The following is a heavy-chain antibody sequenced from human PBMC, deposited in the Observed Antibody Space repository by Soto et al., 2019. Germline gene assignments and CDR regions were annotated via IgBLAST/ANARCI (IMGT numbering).Heavy chain of an antibody. Sequence: GGSLRLSCAASGFMFDKYAMSWVRQATGKGLEWVAVISYDGSNKYYADSVKGRFTISRDNSKNTLYLQMNSLRAEDTAVYYCARDLSPTVVREVDYWGQGTLVTVSS. CDR1: GFMFDKYA. J-gene: IGHJ4*02. D-gene: IGHD4-17*01. CDR3: ARDLSPTVVREVDY. CDR2: ISYDGSNK. V-gene: IGHV3-30-3*01.